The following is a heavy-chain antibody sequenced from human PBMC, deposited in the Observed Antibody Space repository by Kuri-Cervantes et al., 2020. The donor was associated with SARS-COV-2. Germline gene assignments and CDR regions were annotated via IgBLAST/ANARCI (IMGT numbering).Heavy chain of an antibody. CDR2: IYYSGST. Sequence: GSLRLSCAASGFTFRSCWMSWVRQAPGKGLEWIGYIYYSGSTNYNPSLESRVTISLDTSTNQFSLKLSSVTAADTAVYYCARVFTASFDFWGQGTLVTVSS. V-gene: IGHV4-59*12. CDR3: ARVFTASFDF. CDR1: GFTFRSCW. J-gene: IGHJ4*02.